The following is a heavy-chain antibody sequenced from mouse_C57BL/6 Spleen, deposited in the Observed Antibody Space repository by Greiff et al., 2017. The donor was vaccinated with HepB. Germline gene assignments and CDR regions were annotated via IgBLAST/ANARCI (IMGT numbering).Heavy chain of an antibody. CDR3: ARSAGYFDV. V-gene: IGHV1-50*01. Sequence: QVQLKESGAELVKPGASVKLSCKASGYTFTSYWMQWVKQRPGQGLEWIGEIDPSDSYTNYNQKFKGKATLTVDTSSSTAYMQLSSLTSDDSAVYYCARSAGYFDVWGTGTTVTVSS. CDR2: IDPSDSYT. CDR1: GYTFTSYW. J-gene: IGHJ1*03.